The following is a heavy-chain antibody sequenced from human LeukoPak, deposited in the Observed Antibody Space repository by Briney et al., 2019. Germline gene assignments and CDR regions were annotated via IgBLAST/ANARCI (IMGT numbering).Heavy chain of an antibody. J-gene: IGHJ4*02. D-gene: IGHD1-26*01. CDR1: GGTFSSYA. CDR3: AREGVGATYFDY. Sequence: EASVKVSRKASGGTFSSYAISWVRQAPGQGLEWMGRIIPIFGTANYAQKFQGRVTITADKSTSTAYMELSSLRSEDTAVYYCAREGVGATYFDYWGQGTLVAVSS. CDR2: IIPIFGTA. V-gene: IGHV1-69*06.